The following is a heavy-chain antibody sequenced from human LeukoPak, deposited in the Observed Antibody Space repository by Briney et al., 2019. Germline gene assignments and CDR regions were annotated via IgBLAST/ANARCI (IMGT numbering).Heavy chain of an antibody. Sequence: GGSLRLSCAASGITFSRYAMSWVRQAPGKGLDWVSAISGSGGSTYYVDSVKGRFTISRDNSKNTLYLQMNSLRAEDTAVYYCAKAEELSITGTLLFDYWGQGTLVTVSS. CDR3: AKAEELSITGTLLFDY. J-gene: IGHJ4*02. CDR2: ISGSGGST. V-gene: IGHV3-23*01. CDR1: GITFSRYA. D-gene: IGHD1-7*01.